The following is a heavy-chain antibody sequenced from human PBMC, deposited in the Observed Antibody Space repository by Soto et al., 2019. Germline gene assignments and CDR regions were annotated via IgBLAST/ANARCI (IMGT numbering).Heavy chain of an antibody. CDR2: ISAYNGNT. J-gene: IGHJ4*02. V-gene: IGHV1-18*01. D-gene: IGHD5-18*01. Sequence: QVQLVQSGAEVKKPGASVKVSCKASGYTFTNYGISWVRQAPGQGLEWMGWISAYNGNTKYAQKLQGRVTMTTDTSTRTAYREMRRLRSEDTAVYYCASAVAYSYGFAYWGQGPLVTVSS. CDR3: ASAVAYSYGFAY. CDR1: GYTFTNYG.